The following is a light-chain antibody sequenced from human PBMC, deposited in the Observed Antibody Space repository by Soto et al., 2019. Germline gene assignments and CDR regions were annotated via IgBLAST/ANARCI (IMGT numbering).Light chain of an antibody. V-gene: IGKV2-28*01. J-gene: IGKJ2*01. CDR2: LGS. Sequence: DIVMTQSPLSLPVSPGEPTSISCRSSQSLLHSDGHTYLDWYLQRAGQSPQLLIYLGSNRASGVPDRFSGSGSGTDFTLKICRVEAEDIGIYYCMQATQTPYTFGQGTKLEIK. CDR3: MQATQTPYT. CDR1: QSLLHSDGHTY.